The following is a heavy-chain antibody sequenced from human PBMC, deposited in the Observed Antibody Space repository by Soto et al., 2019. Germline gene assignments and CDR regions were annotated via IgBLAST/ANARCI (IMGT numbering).Heavy chain of an antibody. CDR3: AKTSHQITMIRRVGYFDY. CDR2: ISNSGGST. Sequence: DVQVLESGGGLVQPGGSLRLSCAASGFTFSNYGMSWVRQAPGKGPAWVSRISNSGGSTYYADSVKGRFTIARDTSKNKLYLQMDSLRVEDTAIYYCAKTSHQITMIRRVGYFDYWGQGTLVTVSS. V-gene: IGHV3-23*01. J-gene: IGHJ4*02. CDR1: GFTFSNYG. D-gene: IGHD3-10*01.